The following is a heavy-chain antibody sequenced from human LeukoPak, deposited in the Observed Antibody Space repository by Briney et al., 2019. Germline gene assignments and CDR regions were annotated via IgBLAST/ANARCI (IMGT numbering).Heavy chain of an antibody. CDR3: ARDLIPFDI. CDR2: IYYSGST. D-gene: IGHD3-9*01. J-gene: IGHJ3*02. V-gene: IGHV4-39*02. Sequence: PSETLSLTCTVSGGSISSSSYYWGWIRQPPGKGLEWIGSIYYSGSTYYNPSLKSRVTISVDTSKNQFSLKLSSVTAADTAVYYCARDLIPFDIWGQGTMVTVSS. CDR1: GGSISSSSYY.